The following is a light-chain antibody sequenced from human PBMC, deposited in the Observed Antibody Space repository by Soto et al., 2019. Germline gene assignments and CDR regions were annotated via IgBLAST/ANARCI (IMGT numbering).Light chain of an antibody. Sequence: EIVLTQSPASLSLSPVERATLSCRASQSVDSHLVWYQQKPGQAPRLLIFGASNRATGIPARFSGSGSGTEFTLTISSLQSEDFAVYYCQQHDNWPPINFGQGTQLEIK. CDR3: QQHDNWPPIN. V-gene: IGKV3D-15*01. CDR2: GAS. CDR1: QSVDSH. J-gene: IGKJ5*01.